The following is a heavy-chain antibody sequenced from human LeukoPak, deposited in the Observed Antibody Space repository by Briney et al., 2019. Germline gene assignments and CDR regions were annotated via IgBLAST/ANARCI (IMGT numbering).Heavy chain of an antibody. V-gene: IGHV4-61*01. J-gene: IGHJ4*02. CDR3: ARAAYSGSYHSDY. D-gene: IGHD1-26*01. Sequence: SETLSLTCTVSGGSVNSGSYYWNWIRQPPGKGLEWIGYIYYSGSTNYNPSLKSRVTISVDTSKNQFSLKLSSVTAADTAVYYCARAAYSGSYHSDYWGQGTLVIVSS. CDR1: GGSVNSGSYY. CDR2: IYYSGST.